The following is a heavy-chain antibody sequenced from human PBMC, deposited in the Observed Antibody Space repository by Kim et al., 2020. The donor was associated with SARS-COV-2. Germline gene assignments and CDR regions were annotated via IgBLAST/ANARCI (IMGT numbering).Heavy chain of an antibody. J-gene: IGHJ4*02. CDR1: GFTLTSYW. Sequence: GGSLRLSCAASGFTLTSYWMSWVRQAPGKGLQWVANIKQDGGEKYYVDSVKGRFTISRDNAKNSLYLQMNSLRAEDTAVYYCARERWIQSKYFDYWGQGTLLTVSS. V-gene: IGHV3-7*03. D-gene: IGHD5-18*01. CDR2: IKQDGGEK. CDR3: ARERWIQSKYFDY.